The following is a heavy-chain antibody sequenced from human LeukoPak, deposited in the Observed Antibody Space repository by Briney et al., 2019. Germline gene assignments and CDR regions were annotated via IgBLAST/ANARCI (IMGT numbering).Heavy chain of an antibody. J-gene: IGHJ3*02. D-gene: IGHD2-8*01. CDR3: ARDGVRAGSSGAFDI. V-gene: IGHV4-34*01. Sequence: SETLSLTCTVSGGSISSYYWSWLRQPPGKGLEWIGEINHSGSTNYNPSLKSQVTISVDTSKNQFSLKLSSVTAADTAVYYCARDGVRAGSSGAFDIWGQGTMVTVSS. CDR1: GGSISSYY. CDR2: INHSGST.